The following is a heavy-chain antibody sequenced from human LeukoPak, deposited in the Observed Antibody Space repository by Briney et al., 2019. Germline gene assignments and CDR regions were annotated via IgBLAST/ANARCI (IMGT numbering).Heavy chain of an antibody. CDR3: ARGPGKASFDY. V-gene: IGHV3-30*14. Sequence: PGGSLRLSCAASGFTFSSYVMHWVRQAPGKGLEWVAIISYDGSNEYYADSVKGRFTISRDKSNNTLYLQMNSLRAEDTAVYYCARGPGKASFDYWGQGTLVTVSS. D-gene: IGHD3-10*01. CDR1: GFTFSSYV. J-gene: IGHJ4*02. CDR2: ISYDGSNE.